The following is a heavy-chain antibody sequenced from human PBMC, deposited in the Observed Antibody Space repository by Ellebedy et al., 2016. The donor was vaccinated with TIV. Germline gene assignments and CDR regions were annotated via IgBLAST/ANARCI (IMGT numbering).Heavy chain of an antibody. Sequence: SETLSLTCTVSGDSVSSSNWWNWVRQSPGKGLEWIGEISHSGSTKYSPSLRSRASVSLDASKNQFSLRLNSVTAADTAVYYCARSSGWYCFDYWGQGILVTVSS. J-gene: IGHJ4*02. CDR3: ARSSGWYCFDY. D-gene: IGHD3-10*01. CDR1: GDSVSSSNW. CDR2: ISHSGST. V-gene: IGHV4-4*02.